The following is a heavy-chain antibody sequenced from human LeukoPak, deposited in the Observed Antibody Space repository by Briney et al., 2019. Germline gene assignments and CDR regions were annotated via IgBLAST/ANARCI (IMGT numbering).Heavy chain of an antibody. J-gene: IGHJ5*02. CDR3: ARDPGGIVGGVAGWFDP. Sequence: ASVKVSCKASGYTFTGYYMHWVRQAPGQGLEWMGWINSNSGVTNYIQKFQGRVTMTRDTSISTAYMELNRLRSDDTAVYYCARDPGGIVGGVAGWFDPWGQGTLVTVSS. CDR2: INSNSGVT. CDR1: GYTFTGYY. D-gene: IGHD1-26*01. V-gene: IGHV1-2*02.